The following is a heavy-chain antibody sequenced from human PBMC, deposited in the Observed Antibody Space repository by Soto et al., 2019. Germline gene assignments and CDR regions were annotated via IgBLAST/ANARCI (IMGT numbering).Heavy chain of an antibody. D-gene: IGHD5-12*01. J-gene: IGHJ6*02. V-gene: IGHV1-69*01. CDR2: IIPIFGTA. CDR3: ARLLRDSGYDYVLRGMDV. Sequence: QVQLVQSGAEVKKPGSSVKVSCKASGGTFSSYAISWVRQAPGQGLEWMGGIIPIFGTANYAQKFQGRVTITADDSTSKAYMELSSLRSEDTAVYCCARLLRDSGYDYVLRGMDVWGQGTTVTVSS. CDR1: GGTFSSYA.